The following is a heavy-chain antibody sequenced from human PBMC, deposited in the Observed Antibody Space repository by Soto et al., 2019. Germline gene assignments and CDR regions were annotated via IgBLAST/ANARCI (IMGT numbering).Heavy chain of an antibody. J-gene: IGHJ4*02. D-gene: IGHD5-12*01. V-gene: IGHV1-3*01. Sequence: ASVKVSCKTSGYTFTNYPIHWVRQAPVRGLEWMGLINAGNGDTKYSQSFQGRVAISRDAFATTAFMELSGLKSEDTAVYYCASSLYNGYGSDFDYWGQGTKVTVSS. CDR3: ASSLYNGYGSDFDY. CDR1: GYTFTNYP. CDR2: INAGNGDT.